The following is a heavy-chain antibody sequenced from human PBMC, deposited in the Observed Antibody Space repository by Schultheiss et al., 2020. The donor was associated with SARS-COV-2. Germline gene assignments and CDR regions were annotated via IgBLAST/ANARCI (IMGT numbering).Heavy chain of an antibody. CDR3: VRDRSWWTPYNCFDL. Sequence: GESLKISCVGSGFMFIAYEMNWVRQAPGKGLEFVASIRSSGRDIYYADSMQGRFTASRDNANNSLYLQMHSLRAEDTAVYYCVRDRSWWTPYNCFDLWGRGTLVTVSS. D-gene: IGHD2-15*01. CDR1: GFMFIAYE. V-gene: IGHV3-21*01. J-gene: IGHJ5*02. CDR2: IRSSGRDI.